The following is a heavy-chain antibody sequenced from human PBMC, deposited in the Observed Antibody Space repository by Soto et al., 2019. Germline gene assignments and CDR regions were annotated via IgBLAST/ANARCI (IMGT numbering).Heavy chain of an antibody. CDR1: GGSISSGGYS. CDR2: IYHSGST. J-gene: IGHJ5*02. CDR3: ARGVVPWFGELLYWFDP. D-gene: IGHD3-10*01. Sequence: SETLSLTCAVSGGSISSGGYSWSWIRQPPGKGLEWIGYIYHSGSTYYNPSLKSRVTISVDRSKNQFSLKLSSVTAADTAVYYCARGVVPWFGELLYWFDPRAQGTLVTVS. V-gene: IGHV4-30-2*01.